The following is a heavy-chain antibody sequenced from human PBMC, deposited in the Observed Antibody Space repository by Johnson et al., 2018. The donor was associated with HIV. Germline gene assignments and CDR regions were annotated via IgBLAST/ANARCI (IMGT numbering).Heavy chain of an antibody. CDR1: GFIFSSYA. CDR2: ISYDGSNN. D-gene: IGHD4-17*01. Sequence: QVQLVESGGGLVQPGGSLRLSCAASGFIFSSYAMHWVRQAPGKGLEWVAVISYDGSNNYYAYPVPGRFTISRDNSKNTLYLQMKSLRAEDTAVYYCAELPVFGDYDDGALDIWGQGTMVTVSS. CDR3: AELPVFGDYDDGALDI. J-gene: IGHJ3*02. V-gene: IGHV3-30-3*01.